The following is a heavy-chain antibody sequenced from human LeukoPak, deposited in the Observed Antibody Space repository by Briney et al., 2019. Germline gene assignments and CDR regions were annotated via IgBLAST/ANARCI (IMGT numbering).Heavy chain of an antibody. D-gene: IGHD3-10*01. CDR1: GFTFSSYA. CDR2: ISGNGDTT. CDR3: AKRTAGFGESEFDY. J-gene: IGHJ4*02. V-gene: IGHV3-23*01. Sequence: GGSLRLSCAVSGFTFSSYAMTWVRQAPGKGLEWVSSISGNGDTTYYADSVKGRFTISRDNSKKTLYLQMNTLRAEDTALLYCAKRTAGFGESEFDYWGQGTLVIVSS.